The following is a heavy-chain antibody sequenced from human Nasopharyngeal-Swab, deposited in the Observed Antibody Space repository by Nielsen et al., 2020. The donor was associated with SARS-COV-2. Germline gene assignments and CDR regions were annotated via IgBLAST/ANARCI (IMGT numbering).Heavy chain of an antibody. J-gene: IGHJ4*02. D-gene: IGHD3-22*01. Sequence: WIRQPPGKGLEWIGEINHSGSTSYNPSLKSRVTISVDTSKNQFSLKLGSVTAADTAVYYCARDPGSGSFYFDYWGQGTLVTVSS. CDR2: INHSGST. V-gene: IGHV4-34*01. CDR3: ARDPGSGSFYFDY.